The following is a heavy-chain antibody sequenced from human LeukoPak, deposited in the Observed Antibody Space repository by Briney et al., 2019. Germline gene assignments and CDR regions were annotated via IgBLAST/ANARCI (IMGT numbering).Heavy chain of an antibody. CDR1: GGSISSGGYY. V-gene: IGHV4-31*03. CDR3: ARSSLSGSYSPYYGMDV. Sequence: PSETLSLTCTVSGGSISSGGYYWSWIRQHPGKGLEWIGYIYYSGSTYYNPSLKSRVTISVDTSKNQFSLKLSSVTAADTAVYYCARSSLSGSYSPYYGMDVWGQGTTVTVSS. J-gene: IGHJ6*02. D-gene: IGHD1-26*01. CDR2: IYYSGST.